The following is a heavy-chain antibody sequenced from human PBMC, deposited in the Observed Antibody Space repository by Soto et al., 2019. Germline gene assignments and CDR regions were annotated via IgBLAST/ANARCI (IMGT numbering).Heavy chain of an antibody. D-gene: IGHD3-16*01. V-gene: IGHV5-51*01. Sequence: GESLKISCEGSGYSFTTYWIAWVRQMPGKGLEWMGIIYPGDSDTRYSPSFQGQVTISADKSISTAFLQWRSLKASDTAMYYCARRSTAYYFFNFWGQGTLVTVSS. CDR2: IYPGDSDT. CDR1: GYSFTTYW. CDR3: ARRSTAYYFFNF. J-gene: IGHJ4*02.